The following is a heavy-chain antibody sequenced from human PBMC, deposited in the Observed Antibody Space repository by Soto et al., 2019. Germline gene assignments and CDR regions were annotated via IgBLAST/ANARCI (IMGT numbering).Heavy chain of an antibody. Sequence: QVQLVQSGAEVKKPGSSVKVSCKASGGTFSSYTISWVRQAPGQGLEWMGRIIPILGIANYAQKFQGRVTITADKSTSTAYMDLSSLRSEDTAVYYCASRTDCGDSESPFDYWGQGTLVTVSS. V-gene: IGHV1-69*02. D-gene: IGHD4-17*01. CDR3: ASRTDCGDSESPFDY. CDR2: IIPILGIA. CDR1: GGTFSSYT. J-gene: IGHJ4*02.